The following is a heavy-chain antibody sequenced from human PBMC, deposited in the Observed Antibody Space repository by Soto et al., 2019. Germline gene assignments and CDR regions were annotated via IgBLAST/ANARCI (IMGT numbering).Heavy chain of an antibody. CDR2: ISSSSSYI. J-gene: IGHJ4*02. CDR1: GFTFSSYS. D-gene: IGHD6-13*01. CDR3: AREGIAAALDY. V-gene: IGHV3-21*01. Sequence: EVQLVESWGGLVKPGGSLRLSCAASGFTFSSYSMNWVLQAPGKGLEWVASISSSSSYIYYADSLKGRFTLSRDNAKNSLYLQVNSLRAEDTAVYYCAREGIAAALDYCRQGTLVTVSS.